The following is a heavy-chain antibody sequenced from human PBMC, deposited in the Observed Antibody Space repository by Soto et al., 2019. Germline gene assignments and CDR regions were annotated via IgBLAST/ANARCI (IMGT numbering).Heavy chain of an antibody. CDR2: VYNSGST. J-gene: IGHJ4*02. CDR1: GGSISSNY. V-gene: IGHV4-59*01. CDR3: ARYRRAAVAGYTLDN. D-gene: IGHD6-13*01. Sequence: PSETLSLTCPVSGGSISSNYWTWIRQPPGKGLEWIGYVYNSGSTNYNPSLKSRVTISEDTSKSQFSLKVNSMTAADTAVYYCARYRRAAVAGYTLDNWGQGILVTVSS.